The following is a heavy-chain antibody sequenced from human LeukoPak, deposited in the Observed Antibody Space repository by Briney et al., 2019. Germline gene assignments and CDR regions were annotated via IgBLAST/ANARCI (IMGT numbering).Heavy chain of an antibody. CDR1: GYSFTGHF. V-gene: IGHV1-2*02. Sequence: ASVKVSCKASGYSFTGHFLHWVRQAPGQGLEWMGWINPNSGVTDSAQRFQGRVTITRDTSISTAYMELSRLTADDTAIYYWARDLKGYCSGGSCFSLYLFDHWGQGSLVTVSS. CDR2: INPNSGVT. CDR3: ARDLKGYCSGGSCFSLYLFDH. J-gene: IGHJ4*02. D-gene: IGHD2-15*01.